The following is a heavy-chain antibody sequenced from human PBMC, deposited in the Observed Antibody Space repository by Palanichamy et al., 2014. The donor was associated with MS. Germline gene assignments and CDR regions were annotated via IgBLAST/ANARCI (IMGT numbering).Heavy chain of an antibody. CDR2: ISNSGIT. CDR3: ARDYCSGNTCYFVSAVFDY. CDR1: GGSIRNNDYY. D-gene: IGHD2-15*01. V-gene: IGHV4-39*07. Sequence: PQLQDRGPGLVKPSETLSLTCAVSGGSIRNNDYYWGWIRQPPGKGLEWIGSISNSGITQFNPSLKSRVTISVDTSKNQFSLEVTSVTAADTAVYYCARDYCSGNTCYFVSAVFDYWGQGTPVTVSS. J-gene: IGHJ4*02.